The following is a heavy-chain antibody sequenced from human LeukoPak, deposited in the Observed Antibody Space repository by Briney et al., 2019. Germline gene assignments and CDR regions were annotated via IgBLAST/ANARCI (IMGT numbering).Heavy chain of an antibody. V-gene: IGHV3-30*18. CDR2: ISYDGSNK. D-gene: IGHD3-16*02. J-gene: IGHJ4*02. Sequence: GGSLRLSCAASGFTFSSYGMHWVRQAPGKGLEWVAVISYDGSNKYYADSVKGRFTISRDNSKNTLYLQMNSLRAGDTAVYYCAKEGGYDYVWGSYRYTNYYFDYWGQGTLVTVSS. CDR1: GFTFSSYG. CDR3: AKEGGYDYVWGSYRYTNYYFDY.